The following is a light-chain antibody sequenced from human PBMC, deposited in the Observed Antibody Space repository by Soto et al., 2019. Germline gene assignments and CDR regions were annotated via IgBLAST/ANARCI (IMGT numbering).Light chain of an antibody. J-gene: IGKJ4*01. V-gene: IGKV3-15*01. CDR1: QSVSSN. Sequence: ERIMTQSPATLSVSPGESATLSCRASQSVSSNLAWYQQKPGQAPRLLIYGVSTRATGIPARFSGSGSEKKFTLTISSLQSEDFAVYYCQQYNNWPPLTFGGGTKVDIK. CDR3: QQYNNWPPLT. CDR2: GVS.